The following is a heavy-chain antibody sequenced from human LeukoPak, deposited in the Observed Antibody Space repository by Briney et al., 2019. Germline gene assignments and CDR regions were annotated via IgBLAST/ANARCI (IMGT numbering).Heavy chain of an antibody. J-gene: IGHJ4*02. CDR3: ARVRSGYYYDY. Sequence: PGGSLRLSRAASGFTFSSYLMGWVRQAPGKGLEWVANIKEDGSEKYYVDSVKGRFTISRDNAKNSLYLQMNSLRAEDTAMYYCARVRSGYYYDYWGQGTLVTVSS. D-gene: IGHD3-3*01. CDR2: IKEDGSEK. CDR1: GFTFSSYL. V-gene: IGHV3-7*01.